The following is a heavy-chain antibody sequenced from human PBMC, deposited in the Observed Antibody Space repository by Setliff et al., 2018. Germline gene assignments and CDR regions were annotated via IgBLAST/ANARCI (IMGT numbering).Heavy chain of an antibody. CDR2: FFYSGDS. CDR3: ARDRSYYASGSFPKWLDY. J-gene: IGHJ4*02. Sequence: SETLSLTCTVSGASINSHYWSWIRQPPGKGLEWIGLFFYSGDSRYNPSLKSRVTMSVDASRNQFSLKLSSVTAADTAIYYCARDRSYYASGSFPKWLDYWGQGTLVTVSS. CDR1: GASINSHY. V-gene: IGHV4-59*11. D-gene: IGHD3-10*01.